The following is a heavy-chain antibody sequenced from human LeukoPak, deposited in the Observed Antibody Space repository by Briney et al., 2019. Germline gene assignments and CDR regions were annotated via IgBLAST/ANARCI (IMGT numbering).Heavy chain of an antibody. J-gene: IGHJ5*02. CDR1: GGSFSGYY. CDR3: ARHSTVVGMVWFDP. V-gene: IGHV4-34*01. CDR2: INHSGST. Sequence: SETLSLTCAVYGGSFSGYYWSWIRQPPGKGLEWIGEINHSGSTNYNPSLKSRVTISVDTSKNQFSLKLSSVTAADTAVYYCARHSTVVGMVWFDPWGQGTLVTVSS. D-gene: IGHD2-21*01.